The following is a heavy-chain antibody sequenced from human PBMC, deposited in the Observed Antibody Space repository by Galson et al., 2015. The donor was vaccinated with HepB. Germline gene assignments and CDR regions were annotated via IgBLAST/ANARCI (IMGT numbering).Heavy chain of an antibody. CDR1: GFTFSSYA. D-gene: IGHD3-16*01. CDR2: MSGSGGST. Sequence: SLRLSCAASGFTFSSYAMSWVRQAPGKGLEWVSAMSGSGGSTYYADSVKGRFTISRDNSKNTLYLQMNSLRAEDTAVYYCVKDLTHYDYVWGSEFDYWGQGTLVTVSS. V-gene: IGHV3-23*01. J-gene: IGHJ4*02. CDR3: VKDLTHYDYVWGSEFDY.